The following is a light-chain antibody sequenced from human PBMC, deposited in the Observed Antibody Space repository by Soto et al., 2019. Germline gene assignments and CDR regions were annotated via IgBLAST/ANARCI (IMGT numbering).Light chain of an antibody. V-gene: IGKV1-39*01. CDR2: AAS. J-gene: IGKJ3*01. CDR1: QRITNS. Sequence: DIQMTQSPSSLSASVGDRVTIPCRASQRITNSLNWYQQKPGRAPNLLIYAASSLQRGAPSRFSGSGSGTDFTRTISSLQPDDFATYYCQRTYSPLFTFGPGTKVDIK. CDR3: QRTYSPLFT.